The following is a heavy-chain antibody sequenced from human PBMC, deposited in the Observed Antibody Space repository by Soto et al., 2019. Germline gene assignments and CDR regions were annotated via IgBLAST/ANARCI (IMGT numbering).Heavy chain of an antibody. CDR1: GFSVSGSY. CDR2: IYSGGST. CDR3: ASGIVIGYYKPYDY. Sequence: PGGSLRLSCVASGFSVSGSYMSWVRKAPGKGLEWVSVIYSGGSTYYADSVKDRFTSSRDTSANAVYLQMNNLRVEDTAVYYCASGIVIGYYKPYDYWGQGTLVTVSS. V-gene: IGHV3-66*01. D-gene: IGHD3-9*01. J-gene: IGHJ4*02.